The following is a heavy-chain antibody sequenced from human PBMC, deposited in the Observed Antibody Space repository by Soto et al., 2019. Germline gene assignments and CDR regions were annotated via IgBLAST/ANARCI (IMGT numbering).Heavy chain of an antibody. Sequence: GGSLRLSCAASGFTFSDYYMSWIRQAPGKGLEWVSYISSSGSTIYYADSVKGRFTISRDNAKNSLYLRMNSLRAEDTAVYYCARIRYYDSGSSINWFDPWGQGTLVTVS. CDR2: ISSSGSTI. D-gene: IGHD3-10*01. CDR3: ARIRYYDSGSSINWFDP. V-gene: IGHV3-11*01. CDR1: GFTFSDYY. J-gene: IGHJ5*02.